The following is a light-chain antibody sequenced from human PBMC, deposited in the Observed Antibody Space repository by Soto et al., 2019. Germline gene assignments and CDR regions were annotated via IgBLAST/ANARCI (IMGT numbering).Light chain of an antibody. V-gene: IGLV2-8*01. CDR1: SSDVGYYNY. CDR2: EAN. Sequence: QSVLTQPPSASGSPGQSVTISCTGTSSDVGYYNYVSWYQQHPGKAPKLIIYEANKRPSGVPDRFSGSKSGNTASLTVSVLQAEDEAEYYCTSYAVGINVVFGGGTKLTVL. CDR3: TSYAVGINVV. J-gene: IGLJ2*01.